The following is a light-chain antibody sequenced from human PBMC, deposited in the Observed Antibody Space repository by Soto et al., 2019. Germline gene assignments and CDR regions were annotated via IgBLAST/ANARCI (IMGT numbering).Light chain of an antibody. CDR3: QQCHDWPRT. CDR1: QSVSTS. CDR2: GTS. J-gene: IGKJ1*01. Sequence: EIVMTQSPATVSVSPGDRATLSCRASQSVSTSLAWYQQKPGQAPRLLIHGTSTRANGLPDRFSGSGSETEFTLPISSLQSRDYTIYYCQQCHDWPRTFDQGTKVEIK. V-gene: IGKV3-15*01.